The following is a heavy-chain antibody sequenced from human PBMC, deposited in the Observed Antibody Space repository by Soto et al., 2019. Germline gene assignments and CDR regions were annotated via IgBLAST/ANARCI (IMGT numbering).Heavy chain of an antibody. Sequence: PGESLKISCKGSGYSFTSYWISWVRQMPGKGLEWMGRIDPSDSYTNYSPSLQGHVTISADKSISTAYLQWSSLKASDTAMYYCASREPYSNYGAAEDYGMDVWGQGTTVTVSS. CDR1: GYSFTSYW. CDR2: IDPSDSYT. V-gene: IGHV5-10-1*01. J-gene: IGHJ6*02. D-gene: IGHD4-4*01. CDR3: ASREPYSNYGAAEDYGMDV.